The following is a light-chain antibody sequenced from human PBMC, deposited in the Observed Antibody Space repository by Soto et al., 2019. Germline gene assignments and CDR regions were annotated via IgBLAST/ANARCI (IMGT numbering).Light chain of an antibody. J-gene: IGLJ1*01. Sequence: QSALTQPASVSGSPGQSITISCTGTSVSWYQQHPGKAPPLMIYELSDRPSGVSSRFSGSKSGNTASLTISGLRAEDEGDYYCASYSAGDTLYVFGRGTKVTVL. V-gene: IGLV2-14*01. CDR2: ELS. CDR3: ASYSAGDTLYV. CDR1: S.